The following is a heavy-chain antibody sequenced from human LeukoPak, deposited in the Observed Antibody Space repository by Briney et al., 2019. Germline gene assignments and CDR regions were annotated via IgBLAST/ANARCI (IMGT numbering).Heavy chain of an antibody. CDR1: GYTFTIYA. J-gene: IGHJ3*02. CDR3: ARVDYGDPFGI. V-gene: IGHV1-3*01. D-gene: IGHD4-17*01. CDR2: INAGNGNT. Sequence: ASVKVSCRASGYTFTIYAMHWVRQAPGQRLEWMGWINAGNGNTKYSQKFQGRVTITRDTSASTAYMELSSLRSEDTAVYYCARVDYGDPFGIWGQGTMVTVSS.